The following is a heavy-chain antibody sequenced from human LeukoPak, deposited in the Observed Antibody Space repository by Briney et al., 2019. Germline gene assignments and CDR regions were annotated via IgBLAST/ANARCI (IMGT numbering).Heavy chain of an antibody. J-gene: IGHJ4*02. CDR1: GLTFSNSW. Sequence: GGSLRLSCAASGLTFSNSWMSWVRQAPGKGLEWVSYISSSGSTIYYADSVKGRFTISRDNAKNSLYLQMNSLRAEDTAVYYCATSRMVRGVIRFDYWGQGTLVTVSS. V-gene: IGHV3-11*01. CDR2: ISSSGSTI. D-gene: IGHD3-10*01. CDR3: ATSRMVRGVIRFDY.